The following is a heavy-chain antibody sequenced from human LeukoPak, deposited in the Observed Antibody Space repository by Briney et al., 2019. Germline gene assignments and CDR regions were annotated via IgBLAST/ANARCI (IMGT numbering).Heavy chain of an antibody. CDR2: ISGSDGST. CDR1: GFTFSNYD. J-gene: IGHJ4*02. V-gene: IGHV3-23*01. Sequence: GGSLRLSCAASGFTFSNYDMSWVRQVPGKGLEWVSAISGSDGSTYYADSVKGRFTISRDNSKNTLYLQMNSLRAEDTAVYYCAKGTIGAEVVVITLFDYWGQGTLVTVSS. CDR3: AKGTIGAEVVVITLFDY. D-gene: IGHD3-22*01.